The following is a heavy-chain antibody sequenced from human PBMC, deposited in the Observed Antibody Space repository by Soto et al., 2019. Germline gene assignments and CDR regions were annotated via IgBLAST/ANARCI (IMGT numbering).Heavy chain of an antibody. V-gene: IGHV3-48*03. Sequence: EVQLVQSGGGLVQPGGSLRLSCAVSGFTFSKFEMNWVRQAPGKGLEWVSYISSGGSLTKYVDSVKGRFTISRDNAKNSLHLLMNRLRDEETAVYYWVRDNIPMAALDYWGQGSLGTVSS. D-gene: IGHD6-19*01. CDR1: GFTFSKFE. CDR2: ISSGGSLT. J-gene: IGHJ4*02. CDR3: VRDNIPMAALDY.